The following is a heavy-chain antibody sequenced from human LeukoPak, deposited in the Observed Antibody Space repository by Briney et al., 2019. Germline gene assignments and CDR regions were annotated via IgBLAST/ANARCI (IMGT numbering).Heavy chain of an antibody. J-gene: IGHJ6*03. CDR2: MNPKSGNT. CDR1: GYTFIVYY. V-gene: IGHV1-8*03. D-gene: IGHD6-19*01. Sequence: TSVKVSCKSSGYTFIVYYMHWVRQVTGQGLEWMGWMNPKSGNTGYAQKFQGRVTITRNTSISTAYMEVGSLRYEDTAVYYCARRAVDNSYYYYMDVWGKGTTVTVSS. CDR3: ARRAVDNSYYYYMDV.